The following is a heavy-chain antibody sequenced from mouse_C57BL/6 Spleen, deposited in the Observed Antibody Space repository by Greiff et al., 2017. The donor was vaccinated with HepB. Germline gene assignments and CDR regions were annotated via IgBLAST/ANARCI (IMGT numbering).Heavy chain of an antibody. CDR3: ARHDYGRFAY. CDR2: ISSGSSTI. Sequence: EVKLVESGGGLVKPGGSLKLSCAASGFTFSDYGMHWVRQAPEKGLEWVAYISSGSSTIYYADTVKGRFTISRDNAKNTLFLQMTSLRSEDTAMYYCARHDYGRFAYWGQGTLVTVSA. J-gene: IGHJ3*01. D-gene: IGHD2-4*01. V-gene: IGHV5-17*01. CDR1: GFTFSDYG.